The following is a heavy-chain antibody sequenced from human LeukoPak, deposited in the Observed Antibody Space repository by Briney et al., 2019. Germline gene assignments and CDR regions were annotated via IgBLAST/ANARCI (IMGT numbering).Heavy chain of an antibody. CDR3: ARVEGYCSSTSCYSLY. CDR2: ISAYNGNT. V-gene: IGHV1-18*01. Sequence: GAPVKVSCKASGYTFTSYGISWVRQAPGQGLEWMGWISAYNGNTNYAQKLQGRVTMTTDTSTSTAYMELRSLRSDDTAVYYCARVEGYCSSTSCYSLYWGQGTLVTVSS. CDR1: GYTFTSYG. J-gene: IGHJ4*02. D-gene: IGHD2-2*01.